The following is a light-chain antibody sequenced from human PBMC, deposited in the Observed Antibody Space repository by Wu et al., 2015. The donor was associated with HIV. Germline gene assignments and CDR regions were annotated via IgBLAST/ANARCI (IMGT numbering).Light chain of an antibody. V-gene: IGKV1-8*01. CDR2: AAS. CDR3: QQYYSYPIT. J-gene: IGKJ5*01. CDR1: QGISSY. Sequence: IRITQSPSSLSASTGDRVTITCRASQGISSYLAWYQQKPGKAPKLLIYAASTLQSGVPSRFSGSGSGTDFTLTISCLQSEDFAAYYCQQYYSYPITFGQGTRLEIK.